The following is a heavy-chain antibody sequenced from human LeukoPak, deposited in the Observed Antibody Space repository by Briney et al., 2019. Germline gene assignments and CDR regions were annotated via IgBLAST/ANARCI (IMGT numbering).Heavy chain of an antibody. V-gene: IGHV4-61*02. CDR2: IYTSGST. D-gene: IGHD2-15*01. CDR1: GGSISSGSYY. CDR3: ARGGHLGYCSGGSCYSSYYYMDV. J-gene: IGHJ6*03. Sequence: PSQTLSLTCTVSGGSISSGSYYWSCIRQPAGKGLEWIGRIYTSGSTNYNPSLKSRVTISVDTSKNQFSLKLSSVTAADTAVYYCARGGHLGYCSGGSCYSSYYYMDVWGKGTTVTVSS.